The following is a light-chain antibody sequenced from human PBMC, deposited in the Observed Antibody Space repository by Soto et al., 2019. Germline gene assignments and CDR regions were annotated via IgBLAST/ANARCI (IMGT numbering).Light chain of an antibody. J-gene: IGKJ5*01. V-gene: IGKV3-11*01. CDR2: DAS. Sequence: EIVLTQSPATLSLSPGERATLSCRASQSVRSNLAWYQQKPGQAPRLLIYDASNRATGIPARFSGSGSGTDFTLTISSLEPEDFAVYYCQRGDTFGQGTRLEIK. CDR1: QSVRSN. CDR3: QRGDT.